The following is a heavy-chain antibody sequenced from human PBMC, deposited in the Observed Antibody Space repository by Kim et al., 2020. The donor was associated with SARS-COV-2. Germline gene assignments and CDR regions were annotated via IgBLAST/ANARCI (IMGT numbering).Heavy chain of an antibody. CDR3: ARAGDYDQEWTFDY. CDR1: GGSISSGGYY. D-gene: IGHD4-17*01. V-gene: IGHV4-31*03. J-gene: IGHJ4*02. CDR2: IYYSGST. Sequence: SETLSLTCTVSGGSISSGGYYWSWIRQHPVKGLEWIGYIYYSGSTYYNPSLKSRVTISVDTSKNQFSLKLSSVTAADTAVYYCARAGDYDQEWTFDYWGQGTLVTVSS.